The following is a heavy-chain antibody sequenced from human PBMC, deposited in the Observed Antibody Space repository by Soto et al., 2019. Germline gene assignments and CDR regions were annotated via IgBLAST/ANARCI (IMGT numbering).Heavy chain of an antibody. Sequence: GGSLRLSCAASGFTFSSYGMHWVRQAPGKGLEWVAVIWYDGSNKYYADSVKGRFTISRDNSKNTLYLQMNSLRAEDTAVYYCARDRLGDYVAYWGQGTLVTVSS. V-gene: IGHV3-33*01. CDR2: IWYDGSNK. CDR1: GFTFSSYG. J-gene: IGHJ4*02. CDR3: ARDRLGDYVAY. D-gene: IGHD4-17*01.